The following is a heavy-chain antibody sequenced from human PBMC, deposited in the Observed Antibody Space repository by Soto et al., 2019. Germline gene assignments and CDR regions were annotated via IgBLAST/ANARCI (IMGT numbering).Heavy chain of an antibody. Sequence: PSETLSLTCTVSGGSLSRGAYYWSWIRQHPGTGLEWIGYIYDSGSTYYNPSLKGRVTISVGTSESQFSLKLSSVTAADTAVYYCARGSFSWPYYFDYWGQGTLVTVSS. V-gene: IGHV4-31*03. CDR2: IYDSGST. D-gene: IGHD6-13*01. CDR3: ARGSFSWPYYFDY. CDR1: GGSLSRGAYY. J-gene: IGHJ4*02.